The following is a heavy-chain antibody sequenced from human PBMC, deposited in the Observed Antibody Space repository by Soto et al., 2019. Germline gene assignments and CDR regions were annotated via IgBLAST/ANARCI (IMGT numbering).Heavy chain of an antibody. CDR3: ARIVVVPAAMDYYYYMDV. CDR2: IDWDDDK. D-gene: IGHD2-2*01. Sequence: SGPTLVNPTPTLPLTCTFSGFSLSTSGMCVSWIRQPPGKALEWLARIDWDDDKYYSTSLKTRLTISKDTSKNQVVLTMTNMDPVDTATYYCARIVVVPAAMDYYYYMDVWGKGTTVTVSS. CDR1: GFSLSTSGMC. V-gene: IGHV2-70*11. J-gene: IGHJ6*03.